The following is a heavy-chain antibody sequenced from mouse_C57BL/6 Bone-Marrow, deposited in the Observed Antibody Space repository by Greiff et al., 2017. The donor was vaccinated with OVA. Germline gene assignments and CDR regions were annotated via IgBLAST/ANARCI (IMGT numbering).Heavy chain of an antibody. Sequence: VKLMESGAELVRPGTSVKVSCKASGYAFTNYLIAWVKQRPGPGLEWIGVINPGSGGTNYNEKFKGKATLTADKSSSTAYMQLSSLKSEDSAVYFCARELHYFDYWGQGTTLTVSS. D-gene: IGHD1-3*01. J-gene: IGHJ2*01. CDR2: INPGSGGT. V-gene: IGHV1-54*01. CDR3: ARELHYFDY. CDR1: GYAFTNYL.